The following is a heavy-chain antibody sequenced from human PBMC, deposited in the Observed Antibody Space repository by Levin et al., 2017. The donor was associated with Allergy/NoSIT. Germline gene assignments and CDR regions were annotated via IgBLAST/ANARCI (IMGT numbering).Heavy chain of an antibody. CDR3: ASLIGSGSYYEYYYYYYMDV. V-gene: IGHV4-34*01. CDR1: GGSFSGYY. J-gene: IGHJ6*03. D-gene: IGHD3-10*01. CDR2: INHSGST. Sequence: PSQTLSLTCAVYGGSFSGYYWSWIRQPPGKGLEWIGEINHSGSTNYNPSLKSRVTISVDTSKNQFSLKLSSVTAADTAVYYCASLIGSGSYYEYYYYYYMDVWGKGTTVTVSS.